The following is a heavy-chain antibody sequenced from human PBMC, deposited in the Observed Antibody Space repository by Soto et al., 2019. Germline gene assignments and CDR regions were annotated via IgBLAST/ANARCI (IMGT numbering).Heavy chain of an antibody. J-gene: IGHJ4*02. Sequence: QVQLVESGGGVVQPGRSLRLSCAASGFTFSSYGMHWVRQAPGKGLEWVAVISYDGSNKYYADSVKGRFTISRDNSNNTLYLQMNSLRAEDTAVYYCAIGQRHLDYWGQGTLVTVSS. D-gene: IGHD2-2*01. CDR2: ISYDGSNK. CDR1: GFTFSSYG. CDR3: AIGQRHLDY. V-gene: IGHV3-30*03.